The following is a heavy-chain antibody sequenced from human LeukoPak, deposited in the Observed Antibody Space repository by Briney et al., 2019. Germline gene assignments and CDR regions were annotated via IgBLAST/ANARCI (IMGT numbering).Heavy chain of an antibody. J-gene: IGHJ6*04. V-gene: IGHV3-21*01. CDR2: ISSSSSYI. CDR1: GFTFSSYS. CDR3: AREMGAGYYYYYGMDV. D-gene: IGHD4/OR15-4a*01. Sequence: PGGSLRLSCAASGFTFSSYSMNWVRQAPGKGLEWVSSISSSSSYIYYADSVKGRFTISRDNAKNSLYLQMNSLRAEDTAVYYCAREMGAGYYYYYGMDVWGKGTTVTVSS.